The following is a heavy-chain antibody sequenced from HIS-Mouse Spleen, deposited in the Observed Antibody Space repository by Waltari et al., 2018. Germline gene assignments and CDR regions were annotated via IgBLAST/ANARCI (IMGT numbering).Heavy chain of an antibody. V-gene: IGHV3-7*01. Sequence: EVQLVESGGGLVQPGGSRRLSCAASGFPFSRYWLGWVRQAPGKGLEWVANIKQDGSEKYYVDSVKGRFTISRDNAKNSLYLQMNSLRAEDTAVYYCARNLNWGDRYWYFDLWGRGTLVTVSS. CDR3: ARNLNWGDRYWYFDL. CDR2: IKQDGSEK. J-gene: IGHJ2*01. CDR1: GFPFSRYW. D-gene: IGHD7-27*01.